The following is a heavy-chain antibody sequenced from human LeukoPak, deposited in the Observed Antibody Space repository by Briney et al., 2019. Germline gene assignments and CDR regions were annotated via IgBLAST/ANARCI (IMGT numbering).Heavy chain of an antibody. CDR2: ISYDESNK. V-gene: IGHV3-30-3*01. J-gene: IGHJ3*02. D-gene: IGHD7-27*01. CDR1: GFTFSSYA. CDR3: ARAHWGGNAFDI. Sequence: HPGRSLRLSCAASGFTFSSYAMHWVRQAPGKGLEWVAVISYDESNKYYADSVKGRFTISRDNSKNTLYLQMNRLRAEDTAVYYCARAHWGGNAFDIWGQGTMVTVSS.